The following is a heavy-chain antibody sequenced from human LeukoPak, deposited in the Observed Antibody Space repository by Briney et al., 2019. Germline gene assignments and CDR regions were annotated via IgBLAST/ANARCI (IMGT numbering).Heavy chain of an antibody. CDR1: GFTFSTYA. J-gene: IGHJ4*02. D-gene: IGHD3-16*01. Sequence: GGSLRLSCAASGFTFSTYAMHWVRQAPGKGLEWVAAISYDGPNKRYADSVKGRFTISRDNSKNTLYLQMNSLRAEPTAVYYCVRGVGGGVSNFDYWGQGTLVTVSS. CDR3: VRGVGGGVSNFDY. CDR2: ISYDGPNK. V-gene: IGHV3-30*04.